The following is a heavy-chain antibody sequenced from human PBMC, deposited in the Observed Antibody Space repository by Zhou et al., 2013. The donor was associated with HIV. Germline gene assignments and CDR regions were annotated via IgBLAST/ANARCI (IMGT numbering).Heavy chain of an antibody. CDR3: ARDNGRHCSSTSCYHYYYYMDV. Sequence: QVQLVQSGAEVKKPGSSVKVSCKASGGTFSSYAISWVRQAPGQGLEWMGGIIPIFGTANYAQKFQGRVTITTDESTSTAYMELSSLRSEDTAVYYCARDNGRHCSSTSCYHYYYYMDVWGKGTTVTVSS. CDR2: IIPIFGTA. J-gene: IGHJ6*03. D-gene: IGHD2-2*01. V-gene: IGHV1-69*05. CDR1: GGTFSSYA.